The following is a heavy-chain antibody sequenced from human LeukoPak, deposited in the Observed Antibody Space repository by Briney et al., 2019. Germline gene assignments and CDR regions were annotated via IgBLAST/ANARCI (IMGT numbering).Heavy chain of an antibody. Sequence: SETLSLTCTVSGASISSSTDYWGWIRQPPGKGLEWIGSASYSGNTYYNPSLKSRVTILVDTSKNQFSLKMTSVTAADTAVYYCARDQYYDVSTYYEIDYWGQGTLVTVSS. J-gene: IGHJ4*02. CDR2: ASYSGNT. CDR1: GASISSSTDY. CDR3: ARDQYYDVSTYYEIDY. V-gene: IGHV4-39*07. D-gene: IGHD3-22*01.